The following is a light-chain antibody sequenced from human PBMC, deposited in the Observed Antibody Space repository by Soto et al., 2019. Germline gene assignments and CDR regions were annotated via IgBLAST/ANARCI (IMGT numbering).Light chain of an antibody. CDR3: QQTITYPLT. Sequence: SGSLGDRVTITCRASQGVGSSLVWYQQRPGKAPKLLIYDASSLRGGVPSRFSGSGSGTDFTLTISSLQPEDFATYYCQQTITYPLTFGGGTKVEIK. V-gene: IGKV1-12*01. J-gene: IGKJ4*01. CDR1: QGVGSS. CDR2: DAS.